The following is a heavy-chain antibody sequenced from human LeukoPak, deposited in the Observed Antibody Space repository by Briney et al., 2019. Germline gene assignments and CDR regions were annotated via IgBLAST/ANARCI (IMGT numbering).Heavy chain of an antibody. D-gene: IGHD4-17*01. CDR2: IYTRRST. CDR1: GGSISSYY. CDR3: ARDRSGYDSTVTIYYYYYYMDV. Sequence: PSETLSLTCTVSGGSISSYYWSWIRQPAGKGLEWIGRIYTRRSTNYNPSLKSRVTMSVDTSKNQFSLKLSSVTAADTAVYYCARDRSGYDSTVTIYYYYYYMDVWGKGTTVTVSS. J-gene: IGHJ6*03. V-gene: IGHV4-4*07.